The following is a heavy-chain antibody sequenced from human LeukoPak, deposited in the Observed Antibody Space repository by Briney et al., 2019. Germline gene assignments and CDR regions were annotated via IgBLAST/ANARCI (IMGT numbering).Heavy chain of an antibody. J-gene: IGHJ5*02. Sequence: PGGSLRLSCAASGFTSSSYAMSWVRQAPGKGLEWVSAISGSGGSTYYADSVKGRFTISRNNSKNTLYLQMNSLRAEDTAVYYCASLLRYFDRSNWFDPWGQGTLVTVSS. CDR2: ISGSGGST. V-gene: IGHV3-23*01. CDR1: GFTSSSYA. CDR3: ASLLRYFDRSNWFDP. D-gene: IGHD3-9*01.